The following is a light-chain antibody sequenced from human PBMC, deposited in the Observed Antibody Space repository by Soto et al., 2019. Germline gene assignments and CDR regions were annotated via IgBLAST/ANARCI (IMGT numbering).Light chain of an antibody. J-gene: IGKJ1*01. CDR3: LQDYNYPRT. CDR1: ESIRTW. Sequence: DIQMTQSPSTLSASVGDRVTITCRASESIRTWLAWYQHKPGKAPKFLIYDASTLESGVPSRFSGSGSGTEFTLTISSLQPEDFATYYCLQDYNYPRTFGQGTKVDNK. V-gene: IGKV1-5*01. CDR2: DAS.